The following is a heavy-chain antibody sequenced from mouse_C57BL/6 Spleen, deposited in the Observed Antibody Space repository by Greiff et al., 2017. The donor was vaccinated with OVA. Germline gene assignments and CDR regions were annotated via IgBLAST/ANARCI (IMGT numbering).Heavy chain of an antibody. D-gene: IGHD3-1*01. V-gene: IGHV1-18*01. CDR2: INPNNGGT. CDR3: ARSGYSYYFDY. Sequence: EVQLQQSGPELVKPGASVKIPCKASGYTFTDYNMDWVKQSHGKSLEWIGDINPNNGGTIYNQKFKGKATLTVDKSSSTAYVELRSLTSEDTAVYYCARSGYSYYFDYWGQGTTLTVSS. J-gene: IGHJ2*01. CDR1: GYTFTDYN.